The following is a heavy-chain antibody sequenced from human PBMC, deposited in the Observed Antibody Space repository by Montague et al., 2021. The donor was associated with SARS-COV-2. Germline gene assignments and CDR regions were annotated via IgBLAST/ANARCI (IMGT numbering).Heavy chain of an antibody. CDR1: GASVASGNFY. CDR3: ARSRANVPSRPGFDY. Sequence: SETLSLTCTVSGASVASGNFYWSWIRQPPGKGLEWIGYMYYTGHTNYXPSLESRVTMPVDPSKSQFSLTLTSVTAADTAVYYCARSRANVPSRPGFDYWGQGALVTVSS. J-gene: IGHJ4*02. CDR2: MYYTGHT. V-gene: IGHV4-61*01. D-gene: IGHD6-6*01.